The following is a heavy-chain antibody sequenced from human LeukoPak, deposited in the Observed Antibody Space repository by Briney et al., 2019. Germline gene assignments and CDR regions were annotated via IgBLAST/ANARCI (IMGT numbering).Heavy chain of an antibody. D-gene: IGHD2-8*02. CDR1: GYTFTSYG. CDR2: ISAYNGNT. Sequence: ASVKVSCKASGYTFTSYGISWVRQAPGQGLEWMGWISAYNGNTNYAQKLQGRVTMTEDTSSDIAYMELHGLTVADTAMYYCAAGTLWARLVRLDAFDLWGQGTMVTVSS. V-gene: IGHV1-18*01. CDR3: AAGTLWARLVRLDAFDL. J-gene: IGHJ3*01.